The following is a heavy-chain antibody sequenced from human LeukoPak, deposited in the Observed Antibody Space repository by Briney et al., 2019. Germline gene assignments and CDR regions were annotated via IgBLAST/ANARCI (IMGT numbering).Heavy chain of an antibody. CDR2: ISSSSSYI. D-gene: IGHD3-16*01. CDR1: GFTLSSYG. J-gene: IGHJ4*02. V-gene: IGHV3-21*01. CDR3: AREGGLDY. Sequence: PGGSLRLSCAASGFTLSSYGMHWVRQAPGKGLEWVSSISSSSSYIYYADSVKGRFTISRDNAKNSLYLQMNSLRAEDTAVYYCAREGGLDYWGQGTLVTVSS.